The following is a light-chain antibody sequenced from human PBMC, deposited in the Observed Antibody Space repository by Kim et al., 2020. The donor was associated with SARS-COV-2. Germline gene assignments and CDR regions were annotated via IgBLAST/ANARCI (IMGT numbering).Light chain of an antibody. Sequence: DIKMTQSPSILPASVGDTVTITCRASQNVNIWLAWYQQKPGQVPKLLIHKTSGLQSGVPSRFSGGGSGTDFTLTISSLQPDDFATYYCQQYHTHSTFGQGTKVDIK. J-gene: IGKJ1*01. CDR1: QNVNIW. CDR2: KTS. CDR3: QQYHTHST. V-gene: IGKV1-5*03.